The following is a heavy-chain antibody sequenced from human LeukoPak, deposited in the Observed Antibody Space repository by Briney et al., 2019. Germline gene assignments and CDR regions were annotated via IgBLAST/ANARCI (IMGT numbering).Heavy chain of an antibody. D-gene: IGHD4-17*01. J-gene: IGHJ4*02. CDR2: INGDGSFT. Sequence: PGGSLRLSCAASGFTFSSYWMHWVRQAPGKGLVWVSRINGDGSFTKYADSVKGRFTISRDNSKNTLYLQMNSLRAEDTAVYYCAKPTTVTPWRMNFDYWGQGTLVTVSS. CDR1: GFTFSSYW. CDR3: AKPTTVTPWRMNFDY. V-gene: IGHV3-74*03.